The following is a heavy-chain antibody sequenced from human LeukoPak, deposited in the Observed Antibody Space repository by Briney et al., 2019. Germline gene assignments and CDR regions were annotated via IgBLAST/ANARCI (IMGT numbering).Heavy chain of an antibody. CDR1: GFTFSDYS. CDR3: AREEGYCSGDRCSTKYFDY. J-gene: IGHJ4*02. D-gene: IGHD2-15*01. CDR2: VSSSSDYI. Sequence: PGGSLRLSCAVSGFTFSDYSMNWVRQALGKGLEWVSSVSSSSDYIYYADSLKGRFTISRDNAKNSLYLQMNSLRAEDTAVYYCAREEGYCSGDRCSTKYFDYWGQGTLVTVSS. V-gene: IGHV3-21*01.